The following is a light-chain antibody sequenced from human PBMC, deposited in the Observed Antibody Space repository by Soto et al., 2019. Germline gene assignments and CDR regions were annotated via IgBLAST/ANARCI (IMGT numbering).Light chain of an antibody. V-gene: IGKV3-11*01. CDR3: QQRSNWPGLT. Sequence: EIVLTQSPATLSLSPGERATLSCRASQSVSSYLAWYQQKPGQAPRLLIYDASNWATGIPARFSGSGSGTDFTLTISSLEPEDLAVYYCQQRSNWPGLTFGGGTKVEIK. CDR2: DAS. CDR1: QSVSSY. J-gene: IGKJ4*01.